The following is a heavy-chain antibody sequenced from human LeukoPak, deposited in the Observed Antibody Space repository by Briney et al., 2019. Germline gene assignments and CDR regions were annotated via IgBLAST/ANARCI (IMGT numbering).Heavy chain of an antibody. CDR2: INYSGST. Sequence: SETLSLTCSVSGGSISSSSYYWGWIRQPPGKGLEWIGSINYSGSTYYNPSLKRRATISVDTSRNQFSLKLSSVTAADTAVYYCARGVGATQYYYYYYMDVWGKGTTVTVSS. CDR1: GGSISSSSYY. J-gene: IGHJ6*03. CDR3: ARGVGATQYYYYYYMDV. D-gene: IGHD1-26*01. V-gene: IGHV4-39*01.